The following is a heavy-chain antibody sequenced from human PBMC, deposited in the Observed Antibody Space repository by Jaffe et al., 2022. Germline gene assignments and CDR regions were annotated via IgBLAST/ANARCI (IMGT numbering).Heavy chain of an antibody. V-gene: IGHV1-3*01. J-gene: IGHJ4*02. CDR3: ARLASPYGDYSHFDF. CDR1: GYRFTSYS. Sequence: QVQLVQSGADVKRPGASVKVSCKASGYRFTSYSVNWVRQAPGHGLEWMGWLGAGDGYTKYSEKFQGRVTFTRDTSASTAYMELSSLTSEDTAVYYCARLASPYGDYSHFDFWGQGTLVTVAS. D-gene: IGHD4-17*01. CDR2: LGAGDGYT.